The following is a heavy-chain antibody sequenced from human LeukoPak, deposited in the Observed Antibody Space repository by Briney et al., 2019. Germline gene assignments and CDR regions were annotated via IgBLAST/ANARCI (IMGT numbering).Heavy chain of an antibody. CDR1: GYTFTSYY. Sequence: ASVKVSCKASGYTFTSYYMHWVRQAPGQGLEWMGIINPSGGSTSYAQKFQGRVTMTRDMSTSTVYMELISLRAEDTAIYYCVKDRPCETCMPMDAWGQGTTVTVSS. J-gene: IGHJ6*02. V-gene: IGHV1-46*01. CDR2: INPSGGST. CDR3: VKDRPCETCMPMDA. D-gene: IGHD2-2*01.